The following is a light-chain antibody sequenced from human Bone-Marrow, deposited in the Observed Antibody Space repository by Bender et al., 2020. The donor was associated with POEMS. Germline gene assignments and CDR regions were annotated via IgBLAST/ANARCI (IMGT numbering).Light chain of an antibody. CDR2: DVN. J-gene: IGLJ2*01. CDR3: SSYAGSRHVV. V-gene: IGLV2-23*02. Sequence: QSALTQPASVSGSPGQSITISCTGTSVNFETNNLVSWYQQHPGKAPQLMIHDVNKRPSGVPDRFSGSKSGNTASLTISGLQAEDEADYHCSSYAGSRHVVFGGGTKLTVL. CDR1: SVNFETNNL.